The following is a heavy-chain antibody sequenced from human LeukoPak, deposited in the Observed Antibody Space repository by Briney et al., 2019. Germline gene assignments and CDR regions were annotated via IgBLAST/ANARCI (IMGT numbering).Heavy chain of an antibody. CDR2: IKQDGSEK. J-gene: IGHJ4*02. Sequence: PGGSLRLSCAASGFAFSSYWMSWVRQAPGKGLEWVASIKQDGSEKYYVDSVKGRFTISRDNAKNSLYLQMNSLRAEDTAVYYCARHRGSGSYYNLDYWGQGTLVTVSS. V-gene: IGHV3-7*01. CDR3: ARHRGSGSYYNLDY. CDR1: GFAFSSYW. D-gene: IGHD3-10*01.